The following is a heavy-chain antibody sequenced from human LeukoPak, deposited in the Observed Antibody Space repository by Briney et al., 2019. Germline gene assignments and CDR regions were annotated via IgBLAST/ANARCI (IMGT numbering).Heavy chain of an antibody. Sequence: SVKVSCKASGGTFSSYAISWVRQAPGQGLEWMGGIIPIFGTANYAQKFQGKVTISADRSTSTAYMELSSLRSEDTAVYYCARDEGAKIAFNIWGQGTMVTVSS. CDR1: GGTFSSYA. CDR3: ARDEGAKIAFNI. CDR2: IIPIFGTA. V-gene: IGHV1-69*06. J-gene: IGHJ3*02. D-gene: IGHD1-26*01.